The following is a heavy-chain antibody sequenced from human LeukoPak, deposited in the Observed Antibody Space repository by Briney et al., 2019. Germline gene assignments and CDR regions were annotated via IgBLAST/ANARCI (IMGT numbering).Heavy chain of an antibody. V-gene: IGHV4-59*06. J-gene: IGHJ5*02. Sequence: PSETLSLTCTVSGGSISSYYWSWIRQPPGKGLEWIGYIYYSGSTYYNPSLKSRVTISVDTSKNQFSLKLSSVTAADTAVYYCAREHSGFNWFDPWGQGTLVTVSS. CDR2: IYYSGST. D-gene: IGHD6-25*01. CDR1: GGSISSYY. CDR3: AREHSGFNWFDP.